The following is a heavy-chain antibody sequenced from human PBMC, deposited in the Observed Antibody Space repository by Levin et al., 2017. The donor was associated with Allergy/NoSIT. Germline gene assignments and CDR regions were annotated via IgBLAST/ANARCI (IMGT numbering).Heavy chain of an antibody. CDR2: INDSGRT. Sequence: SETLSLTCALYGGSFSGYYWTWIRQSPGKGLEWIGEINDSGRTNYNPSLKWRVTISSDTSNNQFSLKLASMTAADAAVYYCARTRGIFVGRKGLDHWGQGILVTVST. CDR3: ARTRGIFVGRKGLDH. D-gene: IGHD3-3*02. J-gene: IGHJ4*02. CDR1: GGSFSGYY. V-gene: IGHV4-34*01.